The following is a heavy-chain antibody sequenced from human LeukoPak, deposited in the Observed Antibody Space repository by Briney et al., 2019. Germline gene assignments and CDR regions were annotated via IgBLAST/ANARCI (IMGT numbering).Heavy chain of an antibody. CDR3: ARIDRAGTTGYFDY. CDR2: INWNGGHT. J-gene: IGHJ4*02. CDR1: GFTFDDYG. Sequence: GGSLRLSCAASGFTFDDYGMTWVRQGPGKGLEWVSGINWNGGHTAYADSLKGRFTITRDNTNNSLYLYMISLRAEDTAFYYCARIDRAGTTGYFDYWGQGALATVSS. D-gene: IGHD1-1*01. V-gene: IGHV3-20*04.